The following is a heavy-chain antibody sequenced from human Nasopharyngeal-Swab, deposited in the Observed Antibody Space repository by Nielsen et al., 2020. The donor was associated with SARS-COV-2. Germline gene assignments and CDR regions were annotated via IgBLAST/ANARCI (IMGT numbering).Heavy chain of an antibody. CDR3: ASYSRLLGLFDY. V-gene: IGHV4-4*07. Sequence: SETLSLTCTVSGGSISSYYWSWIRQPAGKGLEWIGRIYTSGSANYNPSLKSRVTMSVDTSKNQFSLKLSSVTAADTAVYYCASYSRLLGLFDYWGQGTLVTVSS. CDR1: GGSISSYY. J-gene: IGHJ4*02. CDR2: IYTSGSA. D-gene: IGHD2-15*01.